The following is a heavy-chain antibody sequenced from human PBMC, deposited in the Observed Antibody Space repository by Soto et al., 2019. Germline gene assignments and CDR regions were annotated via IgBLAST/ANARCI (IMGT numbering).Heavy chain of an antibody. Sequence: SETLSLTCTVSGGSMSRGDYYWSWIRQPPGKGLEWIGFIYHTGGTYYSPSLKNRVAISVDTSKNQFSLNLSSVTAADTAVYYCARLGGYYQSLDTWGQGTLVTVSS. CDR3: ARLGGYYQSLDT. CDR2: IYHTGGT. D-gene: IGHD3-22*01. V-gene: IGHV4-30-4*01. CDR1: GGSMSRGDYY. J-gene: IGHJ5*02.